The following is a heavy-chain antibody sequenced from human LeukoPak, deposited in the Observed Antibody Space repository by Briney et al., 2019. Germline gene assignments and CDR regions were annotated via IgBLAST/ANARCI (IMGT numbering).Heavy chain of an antibody. Sequence: PGGSLRLSCGASGFTDITNDMTWVRQAPGKGLEWVSVLYSDGNTKYADSVQGRFTISRDNSKNTLYLEMNSLSPDDTAVYYCARGVEPLAANISPYLVQGTLVTVSS. CDR3: ARGVEPLAANISPY. CDR2: LYSDGNT. D-gene: IGHD1-14*01. V-gene: IGHV3-53*01. CDR1: GFTDITND. J-gene: IGHJ4*02.